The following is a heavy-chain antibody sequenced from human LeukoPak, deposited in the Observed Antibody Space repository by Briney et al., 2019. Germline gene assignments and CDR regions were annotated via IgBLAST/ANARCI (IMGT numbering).Heavy chain of an antibody. V-gene: IGHV1-18*01. J-gene: IGHJ4*02. Sequence: EASVKVSCKASGYTFSSYGISWVRQAPGQGLEWMGWISVYNGDTNYAQKFQGRVTMTTDTSTSTAYMELRSLRSDDTAVYYCARHGIAVVDYWGQGTLVPVSS. CDR3: ARHGIAVVDY. CDR2: ISVYNGDT. CDR1: GYTFSSYG. D-gene: IGHD6-19*01.